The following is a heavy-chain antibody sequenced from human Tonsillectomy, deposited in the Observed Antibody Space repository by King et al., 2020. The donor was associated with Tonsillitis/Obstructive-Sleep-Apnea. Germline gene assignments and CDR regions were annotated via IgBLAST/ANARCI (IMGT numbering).Heavy chain of an antibody. J-gene: IGHJ3*02. V-gene: IGHV3-48*03. D-gene: IGHD3-10*01. CDR2: IRSSGSTT. CDR3: ARGGSAYDAFDI. CDR1: GFTFSTYE. Sequence: DVQLVESGGALVQPGGSLRLSCAASGFTFSTYEMNWVRQAPGKGLEWVSYIRSSGSTTYYPDSVRGRFIISRDNVKKSLYLQMNSLRVEDTAVYYCARGGSAYDAFDIWGQGTMVTVSS.